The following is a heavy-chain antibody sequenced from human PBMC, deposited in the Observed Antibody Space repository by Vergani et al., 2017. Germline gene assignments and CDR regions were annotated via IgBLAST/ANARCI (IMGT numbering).Heavy chain of an antibody. CDR3: ARGQRAVLRYFDWLLPY. Sequence: QVQLVQSGAEVKKPGSSVKVSCKASGGTFSSYAISWVRQAPGQGLEWMGGNIPIFGTANYAQKFQGRVTITADESTSTAYMELSSLRSEDTAVYYCARGQRAVLRYFDWLLPYWGQGTLVTVSS. CDR1: GGTFSSYA. D-gene: IGHD3-9*01. CDR2: NIPIFGTA. J-gene: IGHJ4*02. V-gene: IGHV1-69*01.